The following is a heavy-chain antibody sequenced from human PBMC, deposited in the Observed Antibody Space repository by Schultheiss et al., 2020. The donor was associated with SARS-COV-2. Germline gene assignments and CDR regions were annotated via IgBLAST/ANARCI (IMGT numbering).Heavy chain of an antibody. J-gene: IGHJ1*01. V-gene: IGHV4-38-2*02. CDR3: ARGGGSEVFQH. CDR2: IYHSGST. CDR1: GYSISSGYY. D-gene: IGHD1-26*01. Sequence: SETLSLTCTVSGYSISSGYYWSWIRQPPGKGLEWIGYIYHSGSTYYNSSLKSRVTISVDTSKNQFSLKLSSVTAADTAVYYCARGGGSEVFQHWGQGTLVTVSS.